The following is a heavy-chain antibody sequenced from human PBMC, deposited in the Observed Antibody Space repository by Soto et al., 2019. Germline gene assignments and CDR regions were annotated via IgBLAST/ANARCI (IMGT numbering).Heavy chain of an antibody. J-gene: IGHJ6*02. V-gene: IGHV4-30-2*01. CDR2: IYHSGST. CDR3: ARELGYCSGTSCKPDV. Sequence: SETLSLTCAVSVGSISSGGYSWSWIRQPPGKGLEWIGYIYHSGSTYYNPSLKSRVTISVDRSKNQFSLKLSSVTAADTAVYYCARELGYCSGTSCKPDVWGQGTTVTVSS. D-gene: IGHD2-2*01. CDR1: VGSISSGGYS.